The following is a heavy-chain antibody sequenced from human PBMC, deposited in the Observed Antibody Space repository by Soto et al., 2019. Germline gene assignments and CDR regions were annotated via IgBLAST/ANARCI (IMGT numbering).Heavy chain of an antibody. CDR3: ASGLLFPYFDY. D-gene: IGHD2-21*02. CDR1: GYTFTSYW. Sequence: ISCKGSGYTFTSYWIGWVRQMPGKGLEWMGSIYPGDSDTRYSPSFQGQVTISADKSISTAYLQWSSLKASDTAIYYCASGLLFPYFDYWGQGTLVTVSS. J-gene: IGHJ4*02. CDR2: IYPGDSDT. V-gene: IGHV5-51*01.